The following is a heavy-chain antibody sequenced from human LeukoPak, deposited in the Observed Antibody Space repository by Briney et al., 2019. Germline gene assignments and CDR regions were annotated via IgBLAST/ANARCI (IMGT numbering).Heavy chain of an antibody. J-gene: IGHJ4*02. V-gene: IGHV4-59*01. D-gene: IGHD3-10*01. Sequence: SETLSLTCTVSGDSISSDYWSWIRQPPGKGLEWFGYIYYSGSTNHNPSLKSRVTISVDMSKNQFSLKLSSVTAADTAVYYCARWAPTFEWGQGTLVTVSS. CDR1: GDSISSDY. CDR2: IYYSGST. CDR3: ARWAPTFE.